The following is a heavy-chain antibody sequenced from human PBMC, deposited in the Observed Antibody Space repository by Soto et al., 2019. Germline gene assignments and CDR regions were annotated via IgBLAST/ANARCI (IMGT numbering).Heavy chain of an antibody. CDR2: INHSGST. D-gene: IGHD6-13*01. CDR3: ARAYSSSWYLWFDP. J-gene: IGHJ5*02. CDR1: GGSFSGYY. Sequence: QVQLQQWGAGLLKPSETLSLTCAVYGGSFSGYYWSWIRQPPGKGLEWIGEINHSGSTNYNPSLKSRVTISVDTSKNQSSLKLSSVTAADPAVYYCARAYSSSWYLWFDPWGQGTLVTVSS. V-gene: IGHV4-34*01.